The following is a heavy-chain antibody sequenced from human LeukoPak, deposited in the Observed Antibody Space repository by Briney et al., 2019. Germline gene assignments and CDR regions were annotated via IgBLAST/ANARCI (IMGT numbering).Heavy chain of an antibody. Sequence: ASVKVSCKASGYTFTSYAMHWVRQAPGQRLEWMGWINAGNGNTKYSQKFQGRVTMTRDTSTSTVYMELSSLRSEDTAVYYCAREATYYYYGMDVWGQGTMVTVSS. CDR3: AREATYYYYGMDV. D-gene: IGHD5-12*01. V-gene: IGHV1-3*01. J-gene: IGHJ6*02. CDR1: GYTFTSYA. CDR2: INAGNGNT.